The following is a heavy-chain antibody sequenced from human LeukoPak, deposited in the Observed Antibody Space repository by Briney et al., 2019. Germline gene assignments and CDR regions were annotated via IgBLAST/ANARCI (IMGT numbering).Heavy chain of an antibody. Sequence: GGSLRLFCAASGFTFSTYAMSWVRQAPRKGLEWVSAISGSGGSTYYADSVKGRFTISRDNSKNTLYLQMNSLRAEDTSIYFCAKALEQETVIALDSWGQGTLVTVSS. CDR2: ISGSGGST. J-gene: IGHJ4*02. CDR3: AKALEQETVIALDS. D-gene: IGHD6-13*01. V-gene: IGHV3-23*01. CDR1: GFTFSTYA.